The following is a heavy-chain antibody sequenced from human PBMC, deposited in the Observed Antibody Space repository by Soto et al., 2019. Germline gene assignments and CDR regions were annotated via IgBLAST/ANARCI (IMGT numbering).Heavy chain of an antibody. CDR3: ARDSLGYCTSTSCYWSEDY. CDR1: GFTFSTYW. V-gene: IGHV3-7*03. CDR2: IKQDGSEK. D-gene: IGHD2-2*01. Sequence: EVQLVESGGGLDQPGGSLRLSCSASGFTFSTYWMSWVRQAPGKGLEWVANIKQDGSEKYYVDSVKGRFTISRDNAKNSLYLQMNSLRAEDTAVYYCARDSLGYCTSTSCYWSEDYWGQGTLVTVSS. J-gene: IGHJ4*02.